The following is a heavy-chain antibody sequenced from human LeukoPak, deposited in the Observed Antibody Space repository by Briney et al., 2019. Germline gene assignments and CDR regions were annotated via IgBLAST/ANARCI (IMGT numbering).Heavy chain of an antibody. V-gene: IGHV4-4*07. CDR1: GGSISSYY. J-gene: IGHJ3*02. CDR2: IYTSGST. CDR3: ARDPPVDFWSGYGAFDI. Sequence: SETLSLTCTVSGGSISSYYWSWIRQPAGKGLEWIGRIYTSGSTNYNLSLKSRVTMSVDTSKNQFSLKLSSVTAADMAVYYCARDPPVDFWSGYGAFDIWGQGTMVTVSS. D-gene: IGHD3-3*01.